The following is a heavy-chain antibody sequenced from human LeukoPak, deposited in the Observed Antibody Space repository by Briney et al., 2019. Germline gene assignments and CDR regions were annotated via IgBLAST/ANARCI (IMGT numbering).Heavy chain of an antibody. CDR2: IYTSGST. CDR1: GGSISSGSYY. D-gene: IGHD5-18*01. J-gene: IGHJ2*01. Sequence: PSQTLSLTCTVSGGSISSGSYYWSWIRQPAGKGLEWIGRIYTSGSTNYNPSLKSRVTISVDTSKNQFSLKLSSVTAADTAVYYCAREQVVQLWAPTATFDLWGRGTLVTVSS. V-gene: IGHV4-61*02. CDR3: AREQVVQLWAPTATFDL.